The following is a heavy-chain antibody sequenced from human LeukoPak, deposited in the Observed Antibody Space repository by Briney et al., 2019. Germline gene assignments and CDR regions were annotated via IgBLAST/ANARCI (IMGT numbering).Heavy chain of an antibody. CDR1: GYXFTSYW. V-gene: IGHV5-51*01. D-gene: IGHD5-18*01. J-gene: IGHJ6*02. CDR2: IYPGDSDT. CDR3: ARSGYSYGFLSGGMDV. Sequence: GESLKISCKGSGYXFTSYWIGWVRQMPGKGLEWMGIIYPGDSDTRYSPSFQGQVTISADKSISTAYLQWSSLKASDTAMYYCARSGYSYGFLSGGMDVWGQGTTVTVSS.